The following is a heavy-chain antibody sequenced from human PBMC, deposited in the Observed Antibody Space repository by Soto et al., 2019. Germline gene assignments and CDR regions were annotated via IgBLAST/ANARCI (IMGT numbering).Heavy chain of an antibody. CDR2: IYNGGST. CDR1: GFTVSGNY. V-gene: IGHV3-53*01. J-gene: IGHJ4*02. Sequence: EVQLVESGGGLIQPGGSLRLSCAASGFTVSGNYMSWVRQAPGKGLEWVSIIYNGGSTSYADSVKGRFTISRDNSKNTMYLQMNSLRVEDTAMYYCVRLPGDYWGQGTLVTVSS. CDR3: VRLPGDY.